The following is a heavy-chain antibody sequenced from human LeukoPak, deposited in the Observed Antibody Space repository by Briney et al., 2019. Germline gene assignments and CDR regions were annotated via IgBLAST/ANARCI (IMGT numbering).Heavy chain of an antibody. J-gene: IGHJ4*02. Sequence: ASVKVSCKASGYTFTSYYMHWVRQAPGQGLEWMGIINPSGGSTSYAQKLQGRVTMTTDTSTSTAYMELRSLRSDDTAVYYCARARRGVEMATIFDFWGQGTLVTVSS. D-gene: IGHD5-24*01. CDR2: INPSGGST. CDR1: GYTFTSYY. CDR3: ARARRGVEMATIFDF. V-gene: IGHV1-46*01.